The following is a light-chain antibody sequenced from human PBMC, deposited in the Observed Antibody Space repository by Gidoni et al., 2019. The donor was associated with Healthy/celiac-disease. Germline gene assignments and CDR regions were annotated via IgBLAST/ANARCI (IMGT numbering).Light chain of an antibody. V-gene: IGKV1-8*01. CDR2: AAS. Sequence: AIRMTQSPSSFSASTGDRVTITCRASQGISSYLAWYQQKPGKAPKLRIYAASTLQRGVPSRFSGSGSGTDFTLTISCLQSEDFATYYCQQYYSYPPTFXGXTKVEIK. J-gene: IGKJ4*01. CDR1: QGISSY. CDR3: QQYYSYPPT.